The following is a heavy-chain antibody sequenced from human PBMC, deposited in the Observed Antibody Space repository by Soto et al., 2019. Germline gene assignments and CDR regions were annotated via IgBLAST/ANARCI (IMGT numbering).Heavy chain of an antibody. J-gene: IGHJ6*02. CDR3: ARRPRFTMIVGMDV. CDR2: ISHSGST. Sequence: PSETLSLTCAVYGGSFSGYYWSWVRQPPGKGLEWVGEISHSGSTNYNPSLKSRVTISVDTSKNQFSLKLSSVTAADTAVYYCARRPRFTMIVGMDVWGQGTTVTVSS. CDR1: GGSFSGYY. V-gene: IGHV4-34*01. D-gene: IGHD3-22*01.